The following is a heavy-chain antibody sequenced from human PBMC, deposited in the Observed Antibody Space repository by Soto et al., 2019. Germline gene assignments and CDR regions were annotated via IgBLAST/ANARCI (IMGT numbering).Heavy chain of an antibody. J-gene: IGHJ4*02. CDR2: MYYSGST. CDR3: ARGASRYCSGGSCYPPDY. CDR1: GGSVSSGSYY. D-gene: IGHD2-15*01. Sequence: QVQLQESGPGLVKPSETLSLTCTVSGGSVSSGSYYWSWIRQPPGKGLEWIGYMYYSGSTNYNPSLKSRVTISVDTSKNQFSLKLSSVTAADTAVYYCARGASRYCSGGSCYPPDYWGQGTLVTVSS. V-gene: IGHV4-61*01.